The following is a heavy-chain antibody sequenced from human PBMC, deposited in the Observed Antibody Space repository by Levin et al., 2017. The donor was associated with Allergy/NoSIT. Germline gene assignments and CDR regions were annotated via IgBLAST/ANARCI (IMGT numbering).Heavy chain of an antibody. D-gene: IGHD2-2*01. CDR1: GFTFSSYW. J-gene: IGHJ6*03. Sequence: GGSLRLSCAASGFTFSSYWMSWVRQAPGKGLEWVANIKQDGSEKYYVDSVKGRFTISRDNAKNSLYLQMNSLRAEDTAVYYCARDSRYCSSTSCYVTYYYYMDVWGKGTTVTVSS. CDR3: ARDSRYCSSTSCYVTYYYYMDV. V-gene: IGHV3-7*04. CDR2: IKQDGSEK.